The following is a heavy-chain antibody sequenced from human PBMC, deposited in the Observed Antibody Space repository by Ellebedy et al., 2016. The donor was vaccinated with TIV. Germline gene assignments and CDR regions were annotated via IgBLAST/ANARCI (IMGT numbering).Heavy chain of an antibody. D-gene: IGHD1-26*01. CDR3: AKDSGGSYSLGY. J-gene: IGHJ4*02. CDR1: GFTFSNHG. V-gene: IGHV3-30*18. Sequence: GGSLRLSCAASGFTFSNHGMHWVRQAPGKGLEWVAVVSYDGSNKYYADSVKGRFTISRDNSKNTLYLQMNSLRAEDTAVYYCAKDSGGSYSLGYWGQGTLVTVSS. CDR2: VSYDGSNK.